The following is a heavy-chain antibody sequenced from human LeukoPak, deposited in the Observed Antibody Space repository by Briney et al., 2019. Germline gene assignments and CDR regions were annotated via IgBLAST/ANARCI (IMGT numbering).Heavy chain of an antibody. J-gene: IGHJ6*02. Sequence: GGSLRLSCAASVFTFSSYSMNWVRQAPGKGLEWVSCINFSSSYIYYADSVKGRFTVSRDNAKNSLYLQMNSLGAEDTAVYYCARESARGIYGLDVWGQGTTVTVSS. CDR1: VFTFSSYS. CDR2: INFSSSYI. D-gene: IGHD3-16*01. V-gene: IGHV3-21*01. CDR3: ARESARGIYGLDV.